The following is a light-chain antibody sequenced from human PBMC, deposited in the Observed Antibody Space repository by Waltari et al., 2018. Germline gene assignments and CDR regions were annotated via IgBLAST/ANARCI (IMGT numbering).Light chain of an antibody. Sequence: EIVLTQSPGTLSLSPGERATLSCRASQSVSSSYLAWYQQKPGQAPSLLIYGASSRATGIPDRFSGSGCGTDFTLTISRLEPEDVAVYYCQQYGSSPPVWTFGQGTKVEIK. J-gene: IGKJ1*01. CDR1: QSVSSSY. CDR2: GAS. CDR3: QQYGSSPPVWT. V-gene: IGKV3-20*01.